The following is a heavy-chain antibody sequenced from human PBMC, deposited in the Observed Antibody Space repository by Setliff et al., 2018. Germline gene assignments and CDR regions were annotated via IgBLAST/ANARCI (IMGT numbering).Heavy chain of an antibody. CDR2: IYHGGTT. Sequence: SETLSLTCDVSGYSISSGYYWGWVRQPPGKGLEWIGSIYHGGTTYYNPSLKSRVTISVDTSKNQFSLKLSSVTAADTAVYYCARGKSYYYYMDVWGKGTTVTVSS. J-gene: IGHJ6*03. CDR1: GYSISSGYY. CDR3: ARGKSYYYYMDV. V-gene: IGHV4-38-2*01.